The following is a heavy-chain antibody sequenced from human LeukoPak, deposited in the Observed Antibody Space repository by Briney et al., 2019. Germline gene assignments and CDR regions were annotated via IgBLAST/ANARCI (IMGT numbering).Heavy chain of an antibody. Sequence: GGSLRLSCAASGFTFDDYAMHWVRQAPGKGLEWVSGISWNSGSIGYADSVKGRFTISRDNAKNSLYLQMNNLRAEDTALYYCAKDSSYSGYFFDYWGQGTLVTVSS. CDR1: GFTFDDYA. CDR2: ISWNSGSI. CDR3: AKDSSYSGYFFDY. V-gene: IGHV3-9*01. D-gene: IGHD5-12*01. J-gene: IGHJ4*02.